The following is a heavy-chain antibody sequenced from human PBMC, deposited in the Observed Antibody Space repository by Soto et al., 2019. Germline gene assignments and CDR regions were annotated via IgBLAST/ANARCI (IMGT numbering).Heavy chain of an antibody. J-gene: IGHJ4*02. V-gene: IGHV3-30*18. CDR1: GFTFSSYG. CDR3: AKDPSTLHSSYYFDS. Sequence: GGSIRLSCAASGFTFSSYGMHWVRQAPGKGLEWVAVISYDGSNKYYADSVKGRFTISRDNSKNTLYLQMNSLRAEDTAVYYCAKDPSTLHSSYYFDSCGTRTLVTVSS. CDR2: ISYDGSNK. D-gene: IGHD6-19*01.